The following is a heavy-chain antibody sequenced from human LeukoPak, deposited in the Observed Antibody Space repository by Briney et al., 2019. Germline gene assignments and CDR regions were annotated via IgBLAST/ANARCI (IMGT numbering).Heavy chain of an antibody. J-gene: IGHJ3*02. CDR3: ARDYSDTGSFDI. D-gene: IGHD2-21*01. CDR1: GFTFSSYW. CDR2: ISSASGYT. Sequence: GGSLRLSCAASGFTFSSYWMDWVRQAPGKGLEGVSSISSASGYTYSADSVKGRFTISRDNAKNSLYLQLNSLRAEDTAVYYCARDYSDTGSFDIWGQGTMVTVSS. V-gene: IGHV3-21*06.